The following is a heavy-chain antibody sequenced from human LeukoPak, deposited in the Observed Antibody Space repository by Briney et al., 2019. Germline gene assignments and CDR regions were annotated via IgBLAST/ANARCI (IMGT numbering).Heavy chain of an antibody. CDR3: SRRLPFDY. CDR2: ISGSGGDT. CDR1: GFTFSTYS. Sequence: GGCLRLSCSASGFTFSTYSMTWVRQAPGKGLQWVSAISGSGGDTYYADSVKGRFTISRDNSKNTLYLQMSSLSAEDTAVYYCSRRLPFDYWGQGTLVTVSS. V-gene: IGHV3-23*01. J-gene: IGHJ4*02. D-gene: IGHD2-15*01.